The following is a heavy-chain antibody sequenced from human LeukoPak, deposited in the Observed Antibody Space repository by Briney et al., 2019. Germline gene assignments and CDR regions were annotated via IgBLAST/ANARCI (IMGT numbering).Heavy chain of an antibody. CDR2: IYHRGST. J-gene: IGHJ4*02. V-gene: IGHV4-38-2*02. CDR1: GYSISSGYY. CDR3: ARDPGYSGYEWLYFDY. Sequence: PSETLSLTCTVSGYSISSGYYWGWIRQPPGKGLEWIGSIYHRGSTYYNPSLKSRVTISVDTSKNQFSLKLSSVTAADTAVYYCARDPGYSGYEWLYFDYWGQGTLVTVSS. D-gene: IGHD5-12*01.